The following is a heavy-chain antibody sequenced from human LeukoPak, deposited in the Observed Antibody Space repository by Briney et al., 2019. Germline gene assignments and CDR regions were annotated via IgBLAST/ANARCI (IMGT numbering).Heavy chain of an antibody. J-gene: IGHJ4*02. CDR2: ISSSRSTI. V-gene: IGHV3-48*02. D-gene: IGHD4-17*01. Sequence: GGSLRLSCAASGFTFSSYSMNWVRQAPGKGLEWVSYISSSRSTIYYADSVKGRFTISRDNAKNSLYLQMNSLRDEDTAVYYCASPGNYDYGDYVPLDYWGQGTLVTVSS. CDR3: ASPGNYDYGDYVPLDY. CDR1: GFTFSSYS.